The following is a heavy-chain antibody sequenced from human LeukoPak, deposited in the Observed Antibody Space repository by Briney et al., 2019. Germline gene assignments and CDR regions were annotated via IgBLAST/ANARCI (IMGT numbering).Heavy chain of an antibody. J-gene: IGHJ3*02. CDR2: INPKRGGT. CDR1: GYTFTSYD. V-gene: IGHV1-2*02. D-gene: IGHD3-22*01. Sequence: ASVKVSCKASGYTFTSYDINWVRQAPGQGLEWMGWINPKRGGTKYAQKFQGRVTMTRDTSISTVYMELSRLRSDDTAVYYCARELKYYYDSSAEAAFDIWGQGTMVTVSS. CDR3: ARELKYYYDSSAEAAFDI.